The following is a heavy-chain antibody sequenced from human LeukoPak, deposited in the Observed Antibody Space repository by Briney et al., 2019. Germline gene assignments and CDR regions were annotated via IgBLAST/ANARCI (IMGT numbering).Heavy chain of an antibody. CDR3: AREGAYGDFEY. Sequence: GASVKVSCKASGYTFNRYGISWVRQAPGQGLEWMGWLSAYNGNTNYAQKVQGRVTMTTNTSTSTAYMELRSLRSDDTAVYYCAREGAYGDFEYWGQGTLVTVSS. V-gene: IGHV1-18*01. J-gene: IGHJ4*02. CDR2: LSAYNGNT. CDR1: GYTFNRYG. D-gene: IGHD4-17*01.